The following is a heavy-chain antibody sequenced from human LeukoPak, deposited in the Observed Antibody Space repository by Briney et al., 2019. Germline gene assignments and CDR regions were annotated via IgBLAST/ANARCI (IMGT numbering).Heavy chain of an antibody. CDR1: GGSISSYY. J-gene: IGHJ4*02. CDR3: ARTTRHNFDY. D-gene: IGHD1-14*01. V-gene: IGHV4-59*01. Sequence: SETLSLTCTVSGGSISSYYWSWIRQPPGKGLEWIGYIYYSGSTNYNPSLKSRVTISVDTSKNQFSLKLSSGTAGDTAVYYCARTTRHNFDYWGQGTLVTVSS. CDR2: IYYSGST.